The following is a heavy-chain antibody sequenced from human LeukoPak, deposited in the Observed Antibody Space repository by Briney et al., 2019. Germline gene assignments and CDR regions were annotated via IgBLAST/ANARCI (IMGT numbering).Heavy chain of an antibody. V-gene: IGHV3-21*01. J-gene: IGHJ4*02. Sequence: GGSLRLSCAASEFTFSDYSMNWVRQAPGKGLEWVASISSSSRYIYYADSVKGRFTISRDNAKNSLYLQMNSLRAEDTAVYYCARGKNIVVVTEPRPFYDYWGKGSLVTVSS. CDR1: EFTFSDYS. D-gene: IGHD2-21*02. CDR3: ARGKNIVVVTEPRPFYDY. CDR2: ISSSSRYI.